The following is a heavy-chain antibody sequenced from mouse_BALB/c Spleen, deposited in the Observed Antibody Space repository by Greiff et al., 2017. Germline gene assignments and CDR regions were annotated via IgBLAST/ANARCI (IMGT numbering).Heavy chain of an antibody. V-gene: IGHV3-2*02. CDR1: GYSITSDYA. CDR2: ISYSGST. Sequence: EVQLQQSGPGLVKPSQSLSLTCTVTGYSITSDYAWNWIRQFPGNKLEWMGYISYSGSTSYNPSLKSRISITRDTSKNQFFLQLNSVTTEDTATYYCARRGDGYFSFDYWGQGTTLTVSS. CDR3: ARRGDGYFSFDY. J-gene: IGHJ2*01. D-gene: IGHD2-3*01.